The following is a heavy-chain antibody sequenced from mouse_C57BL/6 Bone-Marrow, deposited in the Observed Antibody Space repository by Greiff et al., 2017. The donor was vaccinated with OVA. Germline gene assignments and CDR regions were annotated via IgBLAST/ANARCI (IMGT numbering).Heavy chain of an antibody. CDR3: TRLRPYWYFDV. J-gene: IGHJ1*03. V-gene: IGHV14-4*01. Sequence: EVQVVESGAELVRPGASVKLSCTASGFNIKDDYMHWVKQRPEQGLEWIGWIDPENGDTEYASKFQGKATITADTSSNTAYLQLSSLTSEDTAVYYCTRLRPYWYFDVWGTGTTVTVSS. CDR1: GFNIKDDY. CDR2: IDPENGDT. D-gene: IGHD2-4*01.